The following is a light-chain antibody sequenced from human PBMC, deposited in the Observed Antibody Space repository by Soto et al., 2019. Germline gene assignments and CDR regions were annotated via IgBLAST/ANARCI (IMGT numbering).Light chain of an antibody. Sequence: QSVLTQPASVSGSPGQSITISCTGTSSDVGGYNYVSWYQQHPGKAPKLMIYEVSNRPSGVSNRFSGSKSGNTASLTISGXXXXXXXXXXXSSYTSSSTLLYVFGTGTKLTVL. CDR1: SSDVGGYNY. CDR2: EVS. V-gene: IGLV2-14*01. CDR3: SSYTSSSTLLYV. J-gene: IGLJ1*01.